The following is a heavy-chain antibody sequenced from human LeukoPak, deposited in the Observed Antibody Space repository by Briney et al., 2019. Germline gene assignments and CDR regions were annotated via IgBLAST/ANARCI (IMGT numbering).Heavy chain of an antibody. CDR3: ARAPASDYGGN. Sequence: PGGSLRLSCAASGFTFSSYAMHWVRQAPGKGLEWVAVISYNGSNKYYADSVKGRFTISRDNSKNTLYLQMNSLRAEDTAVYYCARAPASDYGGNWGQGTLVTVSS. D-gene: IGHD4-23*01. J-gene: IGHJ4*02. CDR1: GFTFSSYA. CDR2: ISYNGSNK. V-gene: IGHV3-30*04.